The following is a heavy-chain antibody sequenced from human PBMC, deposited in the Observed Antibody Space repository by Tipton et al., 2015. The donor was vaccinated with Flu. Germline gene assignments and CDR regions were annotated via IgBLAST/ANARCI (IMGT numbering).Heavy chain of an antibody. Sequence: SLRLSCAASGFTFNSYWMSWVRQAPGKGLEWVANIKQDGSEKYYVDSVKGRFTISRDSAKNSLYLQMNSLRAEDTAVYYCAVPMGAFYYDSATYSRGAAYYYSYMDVWGKGTTVTVSS. CDR3: AVPMGAFYYDSATYSRGAAYYYSYMDV. D-gene: IGHD3-22*01. V-gene: IGHV3-7*03. CDR1: GFTFNSYW. J-gene: IGHJ6*03. CDR2: IKQDGSEK.